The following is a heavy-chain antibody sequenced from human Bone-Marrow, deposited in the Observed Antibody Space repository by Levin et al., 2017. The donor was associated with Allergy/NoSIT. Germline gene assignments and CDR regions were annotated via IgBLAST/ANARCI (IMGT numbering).Heavy chain of an antibody. V-gene: IGHV4-59*01. Sequence: LRLSCSVSGGSITNYYYSWIRQPPGKGLEWIGYIYNTASTNYNPSLKSRVTISADTSKNQFSLKLSSVTAADTAVYYCTMGNALDIWGQGTMVTVSS. J-gene: IGHJ3*02. CDR2: IYNTAST. CDR3: TMGNALDI. CDR1: GGSITNYY. D-gene: IGHD7-27*01.